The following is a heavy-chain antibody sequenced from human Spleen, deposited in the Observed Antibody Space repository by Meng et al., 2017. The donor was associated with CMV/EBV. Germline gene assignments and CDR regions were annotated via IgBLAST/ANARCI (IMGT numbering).Heavy chain of an antibody. D-gene: IGHD1-1*01. CDR1: GYTFTGYY. CDR3: AREKWAQLERLQYGYY. J-gene: IGHJ4*02. V-gene: IGHV1-2*02. CDR2: INPNSGDT. Sequence: ASVKVSCKASGYTFTGYYMHWVRQAPGQGLEWMGWINPNSGDTRYAQEFQGRVTMTRDTFISTVYMELSRLESGDTAVYYCAREKWAQLERLQYGYYWGQGTLVTVSS.